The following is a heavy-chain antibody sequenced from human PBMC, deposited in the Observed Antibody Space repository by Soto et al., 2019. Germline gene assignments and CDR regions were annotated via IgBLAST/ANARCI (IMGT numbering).Heavy chain of an antibody. V-gene: IGHV4-30-4*01. J-gene: IGHJ5*02. CDR2: IYDSGSS. CDR1: GASISSGDYF. CDR3: ARDTSDSKGPGSGRWFDP. Sequence: SETLSLTCTVSGASISSGDYFWSWIRQSPGKGLEWIGYIYDSGSSYYNPSLKSRVTISVDTSKNQFSLKLSSVTAADTAVYYCARDTSDSKGPGSGRWFDPWGQGTLVTVSS. D-gene: IGHD3-22*01.